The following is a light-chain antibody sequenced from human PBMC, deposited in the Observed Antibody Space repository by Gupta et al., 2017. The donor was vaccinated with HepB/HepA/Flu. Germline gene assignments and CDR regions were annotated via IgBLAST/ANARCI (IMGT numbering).Light chain of an antibody. V-gene: IGLV10-54*01. CDR3: SAWDSSLSAWV. Sequence: QAGLTQPPSVSKGLRQTATLTCTGNSNNVGNQGAAWLQQQQGHPPKLLSYRNNNRPSGISERLSASRSGNTASLTITGLQPDDEADYYCSAWDSSLSAWVFGGGTKLTVL. CDR2: RNN. J-gene: IGLJ3*02. CDR1: SNNVGNQG.